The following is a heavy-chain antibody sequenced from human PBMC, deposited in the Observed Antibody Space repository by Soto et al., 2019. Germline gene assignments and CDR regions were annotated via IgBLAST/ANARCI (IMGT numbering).Heavy chain of an antibody. CDR2: ISYDGSNK. CDR1: GFTFSSYG. J-gene: IGHJ6*02. CDR3: AKDLRLIQLWSLASYYYGMDV. Sequence: GGSLRLSCAASGFTFSSYGMHWVRQAPGKGLEWVAVISYDGSNKYYADSVKGRFTISRDNSKNTLYLQMNSLRAEDTAVYYCAKDLRLIQLWSLASYYYGMDVWGQGTTVTVSS. D-gene: IGHD5-18*01. V-gene: IGHV3-30*18.